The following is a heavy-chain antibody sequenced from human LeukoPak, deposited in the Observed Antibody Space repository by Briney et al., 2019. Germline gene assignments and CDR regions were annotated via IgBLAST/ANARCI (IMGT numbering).Heavy chain of an antibody. CDR2: IKQDGSEK. J-gene: IGHJ4*02. CDR3: ARDSSGYSSSWYRDYFDY. V-gene: IGHV3-7*01. D-gene: IGHD6-13*01. Sequence: GGSLRLSCAASGFTFSSYWMSWFRQAPGKGLEWVANIKQDGSEKYYVDSVKGRFTISRDNAKNSLYLQMNSLRAEDTAVYYCARDSSGYSSSWYRDYFDYWGQGTLVTVSS. CDR1: GFTFSSYW.